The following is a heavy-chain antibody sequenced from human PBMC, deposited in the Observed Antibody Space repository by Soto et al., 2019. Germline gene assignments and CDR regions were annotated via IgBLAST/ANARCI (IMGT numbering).Heavy chain of an antibody. CDR3: ARLEDTSHFEY. CDR2: IYYSWST. D-gene: IGHD2-2*01. V-gene: IGHV4-39*01. Sequence: SETLSFTCTVSVGSISSSSYYWGWIRQPPGKGLEWIGSIYYSWSTHYNPSLKSRVTISVDTSKNQFSLKLSPVTAADTAVYYCARLEDTSHFEYWGQGTMVTVSS. J-gene: IGHJ4*02. CDR1: VGSISSSSYY.